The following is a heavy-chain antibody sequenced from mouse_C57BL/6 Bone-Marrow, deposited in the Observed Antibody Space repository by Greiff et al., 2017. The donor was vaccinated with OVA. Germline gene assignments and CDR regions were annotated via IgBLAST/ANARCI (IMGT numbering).Heavy chain of an antibody. Sequence: QVHVKQPGAELVKPGASVKMSCKASGYTFTSYWITWVKQRPGQGLEWIGDIYPGSGSTNYNEKFKRKATLTVDTSSSTAYMQLSSLTSEDSAVYYCARGDYGVPWYFDVWGTGTTVTVSS. J-gene: IGHJ1*03. V-gene: IGHV1-55*01. D-gene: IGHD2-4*01. CDR1: GYTFTSYW. CDR3: ARGDYGVPWYFDV. CDR2: IYPGSGST.